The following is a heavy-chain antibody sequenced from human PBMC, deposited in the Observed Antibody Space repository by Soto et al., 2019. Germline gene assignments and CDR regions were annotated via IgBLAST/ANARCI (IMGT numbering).Heavy chain of an antibody. J-gene: IGHJ4*02. D-gene: IGHD4-17*01. CDR2: INPSGST. V-gene: IGHV4-34*01. CDR1: GGSFRGYY. CDR3: ARGRDGGAAN. Sequence: QVQLQQWGAGLLKPSETLSLTCAVYGGSFRGYYWSWIRQPPGKGLEWIGEINPSGSTNYTPSLKSRVTMSGDTPKNQFSLKLTSVTAADTAVYYCARGRDGGAANWGQGTLVTVSS.